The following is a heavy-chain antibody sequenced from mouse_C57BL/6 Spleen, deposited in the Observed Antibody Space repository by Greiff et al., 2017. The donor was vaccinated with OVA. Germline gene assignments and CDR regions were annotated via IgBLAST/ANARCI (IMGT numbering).Heavy chain of an antibody. Sequence: EVQLQQSGTVLARPGASVKMSCKTSGYTFTSYWMHWVKQRPGQGLEWIGAIYPGNSDTSYNQKFKGKAKLTAVTSASTAYMELSSLTKEDSAVYYCTRGNDGYYQDYFDYWGQGTTLTVSS. J-gene: IGHJ2*01. CDR2: IYPGNSDT. D-gene: IGHD2-3*01. CDR1: GYTFTSYW. V-gene: IGHV1-5*01. CDR3: TRGNDGYYQDYFDY.